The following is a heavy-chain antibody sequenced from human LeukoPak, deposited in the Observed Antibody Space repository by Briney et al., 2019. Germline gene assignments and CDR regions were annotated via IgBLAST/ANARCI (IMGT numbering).Heavy chain of an antibody. Sequence: GGSLRLSCAASGFTFSSYVMNWVRQAPGKGLEWVSAISGSGGSTYYADSVKGRFTISRDNSKNTLYLQMNSLRAEDTAVYYCAISAVAGSLGYGGQGTLVTVSS. D-gene: IGHD6-19*01. CDR3: AISAVAGSLGY. CDR2: ISGSGGST. CDR1: GFTFSSYV. V-gene: IGHV3-23*01. J-gene: IGHJ4*02.